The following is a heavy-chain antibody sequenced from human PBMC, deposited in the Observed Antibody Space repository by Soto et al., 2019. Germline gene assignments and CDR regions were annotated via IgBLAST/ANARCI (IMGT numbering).Heavy chain of an antibody. D-gene: IGHD3-16*01. Sequence: PXGSLRLSCAASGXTVSSYAMSWVRQAPGKGLEWVSAVSGGGPYTYYADSVRCHFTISRYNSKNTLYLQMSSLSAEDTALYYCAKMWGTGVNYFDCWGQGTLVTVSS. V-gene: IGHV3-23*01. CDR1: GXTVSSYA. J-gene: IGHJ4*02. CDR2: VSGGGPYT. CDR3: AKMWGTGVNYFDC.